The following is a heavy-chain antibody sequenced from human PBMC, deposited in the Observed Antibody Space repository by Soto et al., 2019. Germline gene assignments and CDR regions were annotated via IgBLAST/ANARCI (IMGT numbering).Heavy chain of an antibody. CDR2: IYYSGTT. V-gene: IGHV4-31*01. D-gene: IGHD4-17*01. CDR3: ARAASYALDAFDL. Sequence: QVQLQESGPGLVKPSQTLSLTCTVSGGSISSCGYYWSWIRQHPGKGLEWIGYIYYSGTTYYNPSLKGLVNISVDTSKNHFSLKLSSVTAADTAVYYCARAASYALDAFDLWGQGTMVSVSP. CDR1: GGSISSCGYY. J-gene: IGHJ3*01.